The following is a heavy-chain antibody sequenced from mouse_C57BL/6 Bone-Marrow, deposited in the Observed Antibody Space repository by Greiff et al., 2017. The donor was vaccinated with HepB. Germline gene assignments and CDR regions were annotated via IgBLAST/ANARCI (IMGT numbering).Heavy chain of an antibody. CDR2: ISSGGSYT. D-gene: IGHD3-2*02. CDR3: AQTQLRMDY. Sequence: EVHLVESGGDLVKPGGSLKLSCAASGFTFSSYGMSWVRQTPDKRLEWVATISSGGSYTYYPDSVKGRFTISRDNAKNTLYLPMSSRESEDTAMYYRAQTQLRMDYWGQGTAVTVSS. V-gene: IGHV5-6*01. CDR1: GFTFSSYG. J-gene: IGHJ4*01.